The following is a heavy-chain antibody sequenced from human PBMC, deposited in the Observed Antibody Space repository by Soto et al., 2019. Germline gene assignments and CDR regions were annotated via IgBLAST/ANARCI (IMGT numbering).Heavy chain of an antibody. CDR1: GGTFSSYA. CDR3: ARDPALGFGELPSYYGMDV. Sequence: ASVKVSFKASGGTFSSYAISWLRQAPGQGLEWMGGIIPIFGTANYAQKFQGRVTITADESTSTAYMELSSLRSEDTAVYYCARDPALGFGELPSYYGMDVWGQGTTVTVSS. CDR2: IIPIFGTA. D-gene: IGHD3-10*01. V-gene: IGHV1-69*13. J-gene: IGHJ6*02.